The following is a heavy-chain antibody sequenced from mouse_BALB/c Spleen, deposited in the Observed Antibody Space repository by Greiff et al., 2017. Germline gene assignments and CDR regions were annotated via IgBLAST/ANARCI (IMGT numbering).Heavy chain of an antibody. Sequence: EVQLVESGGGLVKPGGSLKLSCAASGFTFSSYAMSWVRQTPEKRLEWVATISSGGSYTYYPDSVKGRFTISRDNAKNTLYLQMSSLKSEDTAMYYCTRGAFITTVVARDYYAMDYWGQGTSVTVSA. CDR3: TRGAFITTVVARDYYAMDY. J-gene: IGHJ4*01. CDR2: ISSGGSYT. V-gene: IGHV5-6-4*01. CDR1: GFTFSSYA. D-gene: IGHD1-1*01.